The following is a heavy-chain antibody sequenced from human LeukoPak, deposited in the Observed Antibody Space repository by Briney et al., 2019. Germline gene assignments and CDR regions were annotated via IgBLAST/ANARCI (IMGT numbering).Heavy chain of an antibody. CDR3: AKDCQYYYDSSGYLQH. Sequence: GGSLRLSCAASGFAFDDYAMHWVLQAPGKGLEWVSLISGDGGSTYYADSVKGRFTISRDNSKNSLYLQMNSLRTEDTALYYCAKDCQYYYDSSGYLQHWGQGTLVTVSS. CDR2: ISGDGGST. J-gene: IGHJ1*01. D-gene: IGHD3-22*01. V-gene: IGHV3-43*02. CDR1: GFAFDDYA.